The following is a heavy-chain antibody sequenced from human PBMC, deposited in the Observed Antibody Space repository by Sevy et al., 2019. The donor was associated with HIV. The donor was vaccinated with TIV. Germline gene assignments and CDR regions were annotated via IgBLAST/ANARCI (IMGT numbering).Heavy chain of an antibody. D-gene: IGHD4-17*01. CDR3: AKDQATVVTPYYYYGMDV. J-gene: IGHJ6*02. V-gene: IGHV3-30*02. Sequence: GGSLRLSCAASGFTFSSYGMHWVRQAPGKGLEWVAFIRYDGSNKYYALSVKGRFTISRDNSKNTLYLQMTSLRAEDTAVYYCAKDQATVVTPYYYYGMDVWGQGTTVTVSS. CDR1: GFTFSSYG. CDR2: IRYDGSNK.